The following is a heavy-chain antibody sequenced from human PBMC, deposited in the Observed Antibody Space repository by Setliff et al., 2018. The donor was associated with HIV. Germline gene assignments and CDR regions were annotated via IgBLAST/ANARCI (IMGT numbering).Heavy chain of an antibody. CDR1: GGSIRSHY. CDR2: FYYSGSP. V-gene: IGHV4-59*11. J-gene: IGHJ6*02. CDR3: ARGQWPAPRPDFSDGYYNYGIDV. Sequence: PSETLSLTCTVSGGSIRSHYWNWIRQSPGKGLEWIAYFYYSGSPNYNPSLKSRVTMSVDTSKNQISLTLTSVTAADAAVYYCARGQWPAPRPDFSDGYYNYGIDVWGQGTTVTVSS. D-gene: IGHD2-2*01.